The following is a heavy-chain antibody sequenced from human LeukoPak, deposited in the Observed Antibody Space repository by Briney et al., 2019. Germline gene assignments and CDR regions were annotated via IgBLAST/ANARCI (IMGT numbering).Heavy chain of an antibody. CDR2: INHSGST. CDR3: ARLARIAARIFRDYYYYYMDV. CDR1: GGSFSGYY. D-gene: IGHD6-6*01. J-gene: IGHJ6*03. V-gene: IGHV4-34*01. Sequence: SETLSLTCAVYGGSFSGYYWSWIRQPPGKGLEWIGEINHSGSTNYNPSLKSRVTISVDTSKNQFSLKLSSVTAADTAVYYCARLARIAARIFRDYYYYYMDVWGKGTTVTVSS.